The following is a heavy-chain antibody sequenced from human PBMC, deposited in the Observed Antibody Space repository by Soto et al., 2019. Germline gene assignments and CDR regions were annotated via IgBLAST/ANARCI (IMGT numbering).Heavy chain of an antibody. V-gene: IGHV6-1*01. CDR1: GDSVSSNSAA. Sequence: PSQTLSLTCAISGDSVSSNSAAWNWIRLSPSRGLEWLARTYYRSRWYNDYAVSVRSRITVNVDTSKNQFSLQLTSVTPEDTAVYYCAGTTSPQSSYMDAWGKGTTLTVSS. J-gene: IGHJ6*03. CDR2: TYYRSRWYN. CDR3: AGTTSPQSSYMDA. D-gene: IGHD1-7*01.